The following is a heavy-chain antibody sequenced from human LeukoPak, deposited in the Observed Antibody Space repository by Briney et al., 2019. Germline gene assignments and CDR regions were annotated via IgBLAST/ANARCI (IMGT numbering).Heavy chain of an antibody. CDR3: ARGKEQLAY. J-gene: IGHJ4*02. CDR1: GFTFSSYA. Sequence: GGSLRLSCAASGFTFSSYAMHWVRQAPGKGLEWVAVISYDGSNKYYADSVRGRFTISRDNSKNTLYLQMNSLRAEDTAVYYCARGKEQLAYWGQGTLVTVSS. D-gene: IGHD6-6*01. CDR2: ISYDGSNK. V-gene: IGHV3-30*04.